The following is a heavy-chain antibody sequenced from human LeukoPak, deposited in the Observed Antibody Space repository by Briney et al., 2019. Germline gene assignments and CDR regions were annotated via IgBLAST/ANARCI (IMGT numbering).Heavy chain of an antibody. CDR1: GYSFTSYW. CDR2: IYPGDSDT. V-gene: IGHV5-51*01. J-gene: IGHJ6*02. D-gene: IGHD4-17*01. CDR3: ARIPLYGDYATSYYYYGMDV. Sequence: GESLKISCKGSGYSFTSYWIGWVRQMPGKGLGWMGIIYPGDSDTRYSPSFQGQVTISADKSISTAYLQWSSLKASDTAMYYCARIPLYGDYATSYYYYGMDVWGQGTTVTVSS.